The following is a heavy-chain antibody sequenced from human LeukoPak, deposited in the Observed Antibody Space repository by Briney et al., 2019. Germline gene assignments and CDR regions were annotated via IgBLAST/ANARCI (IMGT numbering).Heavy chain of an antibody. CDR1: GGSISSYY. D-gene: IGHD1-1*01. CDR2: IYYSGST. CDR3: ARDRLQLQS. V-gene: IGHV4-59*01. J-gene: IGHJ5*02. Sequence: PSETLSLTCIVSGGSISSYYWSWIRQPPGKGLEWIGYIYYSGSTNYNPSLKSRVTISVDTSKKQFSLKLSSVTAADTAVYYCARDRLQLQSWGQGTLVTVSS.